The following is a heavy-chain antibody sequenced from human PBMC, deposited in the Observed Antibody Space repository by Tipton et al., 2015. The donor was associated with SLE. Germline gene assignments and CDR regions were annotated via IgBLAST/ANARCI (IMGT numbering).Heavy chain of an antibody. CDR2: ISSYSSYI. CDR1: GFTFSSYN. D-gene: IGHD7-27*01. Sequence: SLRLSCAASGFTFSSYNMNWVRQAPGKGLEWVSYISSYSSYIYSADSVKGRFTISRDNAKNSLHLQMNSLRPEDTAVYYCARDLPGYYYMDAWGKGTTVIVSS. J-gene: IGHJ6*03. CDR3: ARDLPGYYYMDA. V-gene: IGHV3-21*01.